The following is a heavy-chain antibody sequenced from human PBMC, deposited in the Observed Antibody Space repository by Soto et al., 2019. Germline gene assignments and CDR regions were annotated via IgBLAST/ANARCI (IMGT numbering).Heavy chain of an antibody. D-gene: IGHD3-16*02. CDR3: ARGPLLIDYYYYMDV. CDR2: INHSGST. CDR1: GGSFSGYY. J-gene: IGHJ6*03. V-gene: IGHV4-34*01. Sequence: SETLSLTCAVYGGSFSGYYWSWIRQPPGKGLEWIGEINHSGSTNYNPSLKSRVTISVDTSKNQFSLKLSSVTAADTAVYYCARGPLLIDYYYYMDVWGKGTTVTVSS.